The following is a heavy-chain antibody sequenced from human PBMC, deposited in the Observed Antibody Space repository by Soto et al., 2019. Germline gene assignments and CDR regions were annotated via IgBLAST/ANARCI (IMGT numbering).Heavy chain of an antibody. Sequence: GGSLRLSCAASGFTFSSYAMHWVRQAPGKGLEWVAVISYDGSNKYYADSVKGRFTISRDNSKNTLYLQMNSLRAEDTAVYYCASYSTRGYYDSSGYSLDYWGQGTLATVSS. CDR2: ISYDGSNK. V-gene: IGHV3-30-3*01. J-gene: IGHJ4*02. CDR1: GFTFSSYA. D-gene: IGHD3-22*01. CDR3: ASYSTRGYYDSSGYSLDY.